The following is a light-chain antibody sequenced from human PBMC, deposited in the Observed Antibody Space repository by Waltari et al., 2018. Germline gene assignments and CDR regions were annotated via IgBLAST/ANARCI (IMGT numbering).Light chain of an antibody. Sequence: QTVVTQEPSLSVSPGGTVTLTCALSSGSLSTTSYATWYQQTPGHAPRTLVYKANARSSGGPDRFSGSSLGNTAALTITGAQADDESDYYCALYMGSGIWVFGGGTRLTVL. J-gene: IGLJ3*02. CDR3: ALYMGSGIWV. V-gene: IGLV8-61*01. CDR2: KAN. CDR1: SGSLSTTSY.